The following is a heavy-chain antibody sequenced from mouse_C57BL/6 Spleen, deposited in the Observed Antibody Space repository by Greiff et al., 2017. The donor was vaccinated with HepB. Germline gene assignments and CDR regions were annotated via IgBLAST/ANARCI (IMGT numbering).Heavy chain of an antibody. V-gene: IGHV1-74*01. CDR3: ALSGDGYLPWFAY. Sequence: VQLQQSGAELVKPGASVKVSCKASGYTFTSYWMHWVKQRPGQGLEWIGRIHPSDSDTNYNQKFKGKATLTVDKSSSTAHMQLSSLTSEDSAVDYCALSGDGYLPWFAYWGQGTLVTVSA. D-gene: IGHD2-3*01. CDR2: IHPSDSDT. CDR1: GYTFTSYW. J-gene: IGHJ3*01.